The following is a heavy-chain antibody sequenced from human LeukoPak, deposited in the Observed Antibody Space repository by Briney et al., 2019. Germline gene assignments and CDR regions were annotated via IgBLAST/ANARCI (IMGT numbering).Heavy chain of an antibody. Sequence: PGGSLRLSCAASGFTFSSYAMSWGRQAPGKGREWGSAISGSGGSTYYADSVKGGFTISRDNSKSTLCLPMNRLRAEEMAVYYCEKVLHANMITMVRGVPWVFDYWGKGNLVTVSS. D-gene: IGHD3-10*01. J-gene: IGHJ4*02. CDR2: ISGSGGST. CDR3: EKVLHANMITMVRGVPWVFDY. CDR1: GFTFSSYA. V-gene: IGHV3-23*01.